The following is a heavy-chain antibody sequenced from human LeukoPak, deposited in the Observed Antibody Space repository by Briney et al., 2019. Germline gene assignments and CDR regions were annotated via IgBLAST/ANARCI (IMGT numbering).Heavy chain of an antibody. CDR2: INPNSGGT. D-gene: IGHD3-22*01. J-gene: IGHJ6*03. CDR1: GYTFTGYY. V-gene: IGHV1-2*02. CDR3: ASNYDPAEYYYYYMDV. Sequence: ASVKVSCKASGYTFTGYYIHWVRQAPGQGLEWMGWINPNSGGTNYAQKFQGRVTMTRDTSISTAYMELSRLRSDDTAVYYCASNYDPAEYYYYYMDVWGKGTTVTVSS.